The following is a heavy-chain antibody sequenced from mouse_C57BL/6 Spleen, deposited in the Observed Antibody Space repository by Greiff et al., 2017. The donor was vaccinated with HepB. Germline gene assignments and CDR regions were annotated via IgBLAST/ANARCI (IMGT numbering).Heavy chain of an antibody. Sequence: VKLMESGPGLVAPSQSLSITCTVSGFSLTSYGVHWVRQPPGKGLEWLVVIWSDGSTTYNSALKSRLSISKDNSKSQVFLKMNSLQTDDTAMYYCARHPYYYGSSYGAMDYWGQGTSVTVSS. CDR1: GFSLTSYG. CDR2: IWSDGST. D-gene: IGHD1-1*01. V-gene: IGHV2-6-1*01. CDR3: ARHPYYYGSSYGAMDY. J-gene: IGHJ4*01.